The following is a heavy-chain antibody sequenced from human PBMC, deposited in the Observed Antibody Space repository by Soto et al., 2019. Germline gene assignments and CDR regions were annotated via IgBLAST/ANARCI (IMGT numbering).Heavy chain of an antibody. CDR2: IYYSGST. J-gene: IGHJ6*02. V-gene: IGHV4-31*03. CDR1: GGSISSGGYY. CDR3: ARDRRYYYGMDV. Sequence: SETLSLTCTVSGGSISSGGYYWSWIRQHPGKGLEWIGYIYYSGSTYYNPSLKSRVTISVDTSKNQFSLKLSSVTAADTAVYYCARDRRYYYGMDVWGQGTTVTVSS.